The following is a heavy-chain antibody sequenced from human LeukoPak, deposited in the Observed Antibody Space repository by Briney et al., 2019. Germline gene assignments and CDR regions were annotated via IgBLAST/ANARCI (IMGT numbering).Heavy chain of an antibody. CDR3: ASSPVGATDY. J-gene: IGHJ4*02. Sequence: SETLSLTCTVSGGSISSSSYYWGWIRQPPGKGLEWIGSIYCSGSTYYNPSLKSRVTISVDTSKNQFSLKLSSVTAADTAVYYCASSPVGATDYWGQGTLVTVSS. CDR2: IYCSGST. D-gene: IGHD1-26*01. V-gene: IGHV4-39*07. CDR1: GGSISSSSYY.